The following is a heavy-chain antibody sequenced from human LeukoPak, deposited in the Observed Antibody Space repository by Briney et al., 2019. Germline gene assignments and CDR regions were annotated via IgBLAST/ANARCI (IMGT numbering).Heavy chain of an antibody. CDR3: AKTPPDRDGYRHFDY. D-gene: IGHD5-24*01. Sequence: GGSLRLSCAASGFTFSSYWMSWVRQAPGKGLGWVANIKQDGSEKYYVDSVKGRFTISRDNAKNSLYLQMNSLRAEDTAVYYCAKTPPDRDGYRHFDYWGQGTLVTVSS. V-gene: IGHV3-7*05. CDR2: IKQDGSEK. J-gene: IGHJ4*02. CDR1: GFTFSSYW.